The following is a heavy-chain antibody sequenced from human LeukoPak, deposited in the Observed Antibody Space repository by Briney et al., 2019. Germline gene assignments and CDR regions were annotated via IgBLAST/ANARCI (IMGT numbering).Heavy chain of an antibody. CDR1: GFTFSSYN. J-gene: IGHJ6*02. Sequence: GGSLRLSCAASGFTFSSYNMNWVRLAPGRGPEWVSSISSSGYYKYYADSVQGRFTISRDNAQNSLYLQMNSLRAEDTAVYYCARPLYTYGPYYYAMDVWGQGTTVAVSS. V-gene: IGHV3-21*01. CDR2: ISSSGYYK. CDR3: ARPLYTYGPYYYAMDV. D-gene: IGHD5-18*01.